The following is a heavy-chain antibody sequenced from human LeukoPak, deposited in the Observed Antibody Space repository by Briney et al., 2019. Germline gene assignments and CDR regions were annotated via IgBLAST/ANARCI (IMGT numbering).Heavy chain of an antibody. V-gene: IGHV5-51*01. D-gene: IGHD1-26*01. J-gene: IGHJ3*02. CDR2: IHPGDSDT. Sequence: PGESLKISCQGSGYTFTAYWIGWVRQMPGKGLEWVGIIHPGDSDTRYSPSFQGQVTISADKSITTAYLQWSSLKASDTAMYYCGRHQHSGSYGAFDIWGQGTMVTVSS. CDR1: GYTFTAYW. CDR3: GRHQHSGSYGAFDI.